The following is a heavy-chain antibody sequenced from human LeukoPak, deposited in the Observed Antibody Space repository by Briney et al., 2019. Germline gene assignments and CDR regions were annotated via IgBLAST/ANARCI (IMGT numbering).Heavy chain of an antibody. CDR3: ARGVGYYGSGTYYFDF. J-gene: IGHJ4*02. D-gene: IGHD3-10*01. CDR2: ISTGRSTI. Sequence: PGESLRLSCAASGFTFSSYSMNWVRQAPGKGREWVSYISTGRSTIYYADSVKPRFTISRYNAKNSLYLQVNSLRDEDTAVYYCARGVGYYGSGTYYFDFWGQGTLVTVSS. CDR1: GFTFSSYS. V-gene: IGHV3-48*02.